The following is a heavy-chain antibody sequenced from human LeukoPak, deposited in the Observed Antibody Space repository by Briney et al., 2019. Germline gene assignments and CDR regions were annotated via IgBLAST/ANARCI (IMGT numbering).Heavy chain of an antibody. Sequence: PGGSLRLSCAVSGFTFSNYGMNWLRQAPGKGLEWVSFISSGSCSIYYADSVKGRFTISRDNAKNSLSLQMNSLRTEDTAVYYCARDNYDYGDYYFDYWGQGTLVTVSS. CDR3: ARDNYDYGDYYFDY. J-gene: IGHJ4*02. D-gene: IGHD4-17*01. CDR1: GFTFSNYG. CDR2: ISSGSCSI. V-gene: IGHV3-21*01.